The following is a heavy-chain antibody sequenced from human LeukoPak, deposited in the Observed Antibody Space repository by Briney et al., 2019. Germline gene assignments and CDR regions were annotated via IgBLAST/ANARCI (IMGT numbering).Heavy chain of an antibody. J-gene: IGHJ4*02. V-gene: IGHV1-8*03. CDR2: MNPNSGNT. D-gene: IGHD4-17*01. Sequence: ASVKVSCKASGYTFTSYGISWVRQATGQGLEWMGWMNPNSGNTGYAQKFQGRVTITRNTSISTAYMELSSLRSDDTAVYYCARLIATVMGYWGQGTLVTVSS. CDR3: ARLIATVMGY. CDR1: GYTFTSYG.